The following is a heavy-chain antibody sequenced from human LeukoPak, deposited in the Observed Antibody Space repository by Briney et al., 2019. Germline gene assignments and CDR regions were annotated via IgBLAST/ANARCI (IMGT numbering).Heavy chain of an antibody. CDR2: IYYSGST. Sequence: SETLSLTCTVSGGSISSSSYYWGWIRQPPGKGLEWIGRIYYSGSTYYNPSLKSRVTISVDTSKNQFSLKLSSVTAADTAVYYCARRGYHYDSSGYYNWFDPWGQGTLVTVSS. D-gene: IGHD3-22*01. J-gene: IGHJ5*02. CDR3: ARRGYHYDSSGYYNWFDP. CDR1: GGSISSSSYY. V-gene: IGHV4-39*01.